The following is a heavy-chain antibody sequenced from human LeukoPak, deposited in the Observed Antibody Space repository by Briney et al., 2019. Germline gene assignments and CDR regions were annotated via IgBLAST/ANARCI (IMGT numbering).Heavy chain of an antibody. D-gene: IGHD3-10*01. CDR2: IRSKAYGGTT. CDR1: GFTFSSYW. J-gene: IGHJ4*02. Sequence: GGSLRLSCAASGFTFSSYWMSWVRQAPGKGLEWVGFIRSKAYGGTTEYAASVKGRFTISRDDSKSIAYLQMNSLKTEDTAVYYCTRAQDYYGSGRLSAGWGQGTLVTVSS. CDR3: TRAQDYYGSGRLSAG. V-gene: IGHV3-49*04.